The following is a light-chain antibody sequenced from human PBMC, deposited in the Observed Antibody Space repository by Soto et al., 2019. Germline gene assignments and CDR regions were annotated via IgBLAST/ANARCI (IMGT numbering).Light chain of an antibody. J-gene: IGKJ1*01. CDR2: GAS. V-gene: IGKV3-20*01. Sequence: EVVLTQSPDTLSLSPGERATLSCRASQSISSGYLAWYQQKPGQAPRLRMVGASNRAADLPDRFSGPGSGTDFTLTISRLDHEDFAVYEFQQYGSSLGIGGPRPWTVGQGTNVEIK. CDR1: QSISSGY. CDR3: QQYGSSLGIGGPRPWT.